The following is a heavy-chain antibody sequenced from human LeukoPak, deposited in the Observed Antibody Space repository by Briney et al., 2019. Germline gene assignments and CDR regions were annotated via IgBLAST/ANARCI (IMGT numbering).Heavy chain of an antibody. Sequence: SETLSLTCTVPNGSISSFYWTWIRQPPGKGLEWIGYIYYTGTTDYDPSLQSRVTISVDTSKNQFSLKLSSVTAADTAVYYCARGYGRYFDYWGQGTLVTVSS. D-gene: IGHD5-18*01. CDR3: ARGYGRYFDY. CDR1: NGSISSFY. V-gene: IGHV4-59*01. J-gene: IGHJ4*02. CDR2: IYYTGTT.